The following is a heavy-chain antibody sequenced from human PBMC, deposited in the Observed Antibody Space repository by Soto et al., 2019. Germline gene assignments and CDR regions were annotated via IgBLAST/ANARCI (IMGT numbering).Heavy chain of an antibody. Sequence: LSLTCAVYGGSFSGYYWSWIRQPPGKGLEWIGEINHSGSTNYNPSLKSRVTISVDTSKNQFSLKLSSVTAADTAVYYCARNRGYSYGYVVYYYYYGMDVWGQGTTVTVS. V-gene: IGHV4-34*01. CDR3: ARNRGYSYGYVVYYYYYGMDV. D-gene: IGHD5-18*01. CDR1: GGSFSGYY. J-gene: IGHJ6*02. CDR2: INHSGST.